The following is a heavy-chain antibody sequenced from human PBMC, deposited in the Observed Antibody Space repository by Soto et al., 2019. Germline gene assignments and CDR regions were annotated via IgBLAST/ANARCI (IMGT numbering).Heavy chain of an antibody. CDR2: IYSGGST. D-gene: IGHD2-2*01. Sequence: EVQLVESGGGLIQPGGSLRLSCAASGFTVSSNYMSWVRQAPGKGLEWVSVIYSGGSTYYADSVKGRFTISRDNSKNTLYLQMNSVRAEDTAVYYCARDTPYYGISTSCYLYGMDVWGQGTTVTVSS. V-gene: IGHV3-53*01. CDR3: ARDTPYYGISTSCYLYGMDV. J-gene: IGHJ6*02. CDR1: GFTVSSNY.